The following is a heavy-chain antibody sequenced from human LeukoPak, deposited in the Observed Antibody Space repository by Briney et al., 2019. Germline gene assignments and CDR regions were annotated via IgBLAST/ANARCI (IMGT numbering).Heavy chain of an antibody. V-gene: IGHV1-3*04. CDR1: GYTFTNYA. CDR2: INNDDGNT. D-gene: IGHD2-2*01. Sequence: GASVKVSCKTSGYTFTNYALHWVRLAPGQRLEWMGWINNDDGNTESSQQFQGRVTITWDTPATTAYMELSSLTSDDTAVYYCARVGAYCTSTSCLDYWGQGTLVTVSS. J-gene: IGHJ4*02. CDR3: ARVGAYCTSTSCLDY.